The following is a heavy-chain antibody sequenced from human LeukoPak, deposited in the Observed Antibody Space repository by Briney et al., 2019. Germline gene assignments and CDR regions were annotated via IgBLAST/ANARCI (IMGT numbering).Heavy chain of an antibody. CDR1: GYTFTSYG. Sequence: WASVKVSCKASGYTFTSYGISWVRQAPGQGLEWMGWISAYNGNTNYAQKLQGRVTMTTDTSTSTAYMELRSLRSDDTAVYYCARDYRDTAMVWPNYYYYYGMDVWGQGTTVTVSS. CDR3: ARDYRDTAMVWPNYYYYYGMDV. D-gene: IGHD5-18*01. V-gene: IGHV1-18*01. CDR2: ISAYNGNT. J-gene: IGHJ6*02.